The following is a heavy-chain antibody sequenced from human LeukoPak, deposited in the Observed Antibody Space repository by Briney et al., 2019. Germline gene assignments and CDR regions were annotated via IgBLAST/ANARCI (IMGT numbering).Heavy chain of an antibody. D-gene: IGHD6-13*01. CDR3: ARVGYSSSWYFDY. CDR1: GFTFSDHY. Sequence: PGGSLRLSCAASGFTFSDHYMDWVRQAPGKGLEWVGRTRNKANSYTTEYAASVKGRFTISRDDSKNSLYLQMNSLKTEDTAVCYCARVGYSSSWYFDYWGQGTLVTVSS. CDR2: TRNKANSYTT. V-gene: IGHV3-72*01. J-gene: IGHJ4*02.